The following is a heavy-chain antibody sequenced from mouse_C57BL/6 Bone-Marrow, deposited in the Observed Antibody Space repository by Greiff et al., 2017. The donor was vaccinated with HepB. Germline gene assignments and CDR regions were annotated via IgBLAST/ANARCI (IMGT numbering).Heavy chain of an antibody. V-gene: IGHV1-50*01. CDR2: IDPSDSHT. Sequence: QVQLQQPGAELVKPGASVKLSCKASGYTFTSYWMQWVKQRPGQGLEWIGEIDPSDSHTNYNQKFKGKATLTVDTSSSTAYMQLSSLTSEDSAVYYCARKKGIDYWGQGTTLTVSS. CDR3: ARKKGIDY. J-gene: IGHJ2*01. CDR1: GYTFTSYW.